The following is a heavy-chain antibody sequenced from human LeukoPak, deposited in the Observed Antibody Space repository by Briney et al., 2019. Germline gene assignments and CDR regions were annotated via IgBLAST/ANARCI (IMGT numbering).Heavy chain of an antibody. CDR2: ISAYNGNT. Sequence: ASVKVSCKASGYTFTSYGISWVRQAPGQGLEWMGWISAYNGNTNYAQKLQGRVTMTTDTSTSTAYMELSSLRSEDTAVYYCARTKSYDFWSGYYTGYYYYGMDVWGQGTTVTVSS. CDR3: ARTKSYDFWSGYYTGYYYYGMDV. CDR1: GYTFTSYG. V-gene: IGHV1-18*01. D-gene: IGHD3-3*01. J-gene: IGHJ6*02.